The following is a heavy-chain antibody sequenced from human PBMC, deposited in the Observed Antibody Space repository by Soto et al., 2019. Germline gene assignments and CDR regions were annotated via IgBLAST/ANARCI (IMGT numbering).Heavy chain of an antibody. CDR3: ARSIVNYDFWSGYYAAFDP. D-gene: IGHD3-3*01. J-gene: IGHJ5*02. CDR2: IIPIFGTA. V-gene: IGHV1-69*01. CDR1: GGTFSSYA. Sequence: QVQLVQSGAEVKKPGSSVKVSCKASGGTFSSYAISWVRQAPGQGLEWMGGIIPIFGTANYAQKFKGRVTIPADESTSTAYMELRSLRSEDTAVYYCARSIVNYDFWSGYYAAFDPWGQGTLVTVSS.